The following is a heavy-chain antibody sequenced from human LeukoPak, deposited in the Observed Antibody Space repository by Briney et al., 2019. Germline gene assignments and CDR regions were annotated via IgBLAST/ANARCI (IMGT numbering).Heavy chain of an antibody. V-gene: IGHV4-34*01. CDR3: ASRIAAAGPIRYYYYSMDV. CDR1: GGSFSGYY. CDR2: INHSGST. J-gene: IGHJ6*02. Sequence: PSETLPLTCAVYGGSFSGYYWSWIRQPPGKGLEWIGEINHSGSTNYNPPLKSRVTISVDTSKNQFSLKLSSVTAADTAVYYCASRIAAAGPIRYYYYSMDVWGQGTTVTVSS. D-gene: IGHD6-13*01.